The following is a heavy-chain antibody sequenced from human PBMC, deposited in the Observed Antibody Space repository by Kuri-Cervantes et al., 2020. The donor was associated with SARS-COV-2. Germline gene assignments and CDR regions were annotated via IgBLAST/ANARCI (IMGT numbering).Heavy chain of an antibody. Sequence: SETLSLTCAVSGGSISSSNWWSWVRQPPGKGLEWIGEIYHSGSTNYNPSLKSRVTISVDKSKNQFSLKLSSVTAADTAVYYCARVGVVRLGEFDPWGQGTLVTVSS. V-gene: IGHV4-4*02. D-gene: IGHD3-16*01. CDR3: ARVGVVRLGEFDP. CDR1: GGSISSSNW. CDR2: IYHSGST. J-gene: IGHJ5*02.